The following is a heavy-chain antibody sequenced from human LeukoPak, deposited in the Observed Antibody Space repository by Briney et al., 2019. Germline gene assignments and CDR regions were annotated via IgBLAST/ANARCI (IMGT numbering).Heavy chain of an antibody. J-gene: IGHJ3*02. Sequence: GRSLRLSCAASGFTFSSYAMSWVRQAPGKGLEWVSAISGSGGSTYYADSVKGRFTISRDNSKNTLYLQMNSLRAEDTAVNYCAKVTPGSGSRGAFDIWGQGTMVTVSS. D-gene: IGHD3-10*01. CDR2: ISGSGGST. V-gene: IGHV3-23*01. CDR3: AKVTPGSGSRGAFDI. CDR1: GFTFSSYA.